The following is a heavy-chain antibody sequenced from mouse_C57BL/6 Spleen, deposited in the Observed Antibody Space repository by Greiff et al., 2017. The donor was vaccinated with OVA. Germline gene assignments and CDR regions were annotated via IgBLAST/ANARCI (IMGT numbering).Heavy chain of an antibody. CDR3: ARERYYYAMDY. V-gene: IGHV5-4*01. J-gene: IGHJ4*01. Sequence: DVMLVESGGGLVKPGGSLKLSCAASGFTFSSYAMSWVRQTPEKRLEWVATISDGGSYTYYPDNVKGRFTISRDNAKNNLYLQMSHLKSDDTAMYYCARERYYYAMDYWGQGTSVTVSS. CDR1: GFTFSSYA. CDR2: ISDGGSYT.